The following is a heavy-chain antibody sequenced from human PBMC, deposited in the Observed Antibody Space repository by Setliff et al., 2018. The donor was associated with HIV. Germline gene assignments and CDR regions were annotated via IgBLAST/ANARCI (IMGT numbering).Heavy chain of an antibody. CDR1: GGSMSTYY. J-gene: IGHJ3*02. D-gene: IGHD2-15*01. Sequence: TLSLTCSVSGGSMSTYYWSWIRQPAGKRLEWIGRVYTSGSTIYNPSLRSRVTMSVDTSKSQFSLKLNSVAAADTAVYYCARVFPPIRGAPFGTPPGAFDIWGQGTMVT. CDR3: ARVFPPIRGAPFGTPPGAFDI. CDR2: VYTSGST. V-gene: IGHV4-4*07.